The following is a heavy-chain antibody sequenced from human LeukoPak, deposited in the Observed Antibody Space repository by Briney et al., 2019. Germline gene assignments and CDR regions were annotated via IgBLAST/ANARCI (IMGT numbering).Heavy chain of an antibody. V-gene: IGHV3-23*01. Sequence: GGSLRLSCAVSGFTFSSYAVSWVRQAPGKGLEWVSVISGSGGSTYYADSVKGRFTISRDKYQNTLYLQMNSLRVEDTALYYCAKDGDTYYDFWSGYQNPSYFDYWGQGTLVTVSS. CDR2: ISGSGGST. CDR1: GFTFSSYA. D-gene: IGHD3-3*01. J-gene: IGHJ4*02. CDR3: AKDGDTYYDFWSGYQNPSYFDY.